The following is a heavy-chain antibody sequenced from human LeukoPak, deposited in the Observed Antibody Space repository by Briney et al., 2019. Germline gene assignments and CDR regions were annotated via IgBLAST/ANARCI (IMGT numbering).Heavy chain of an antibody. D-gene: IGHD1-14*01. J-gene: IGHJ4*02. V-gene: IGHV4-39*07. Sequence: SSETLSLTCTVSGGSISNNNYYWGWIRQPPGKGLEWIGSIYYGGSTYYNASLKSRVTISIDTSKNQFSLKLNSVTAADTAVYYCRRYLGPKGLDYWGQGTLVTVSS. CDR2: IYYGGST. CDR3: RRYLGPKGLDY. CDR1: GGSISNNNYY.